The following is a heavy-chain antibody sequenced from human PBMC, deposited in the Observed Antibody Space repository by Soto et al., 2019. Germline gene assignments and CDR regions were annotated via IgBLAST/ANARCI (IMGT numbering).Heavy chain of an antibody. CDR1: GFTFSSYA. D-gene: IGHD3-9*01. V-gene: IGHV3-23*01. CDR3: ALSPSYGTLTGL. Sequence: PGGSLRLSCAASGFTFSSYAMSWVRQAPEKGLEWVSAISGSGSTTYYAGSVKGRFTISRDNVKNSLYLQMNSLSAEDTAVYYCALSPSYGTLTGLWGLGTLVTVPS. CDR2: ISGSGSTT. J-gene: IGHJ4*02.